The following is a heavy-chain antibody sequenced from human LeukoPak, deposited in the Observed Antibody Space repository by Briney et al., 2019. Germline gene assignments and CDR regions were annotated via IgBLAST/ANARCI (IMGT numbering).Heavy chain of an antibody. CDR3: AREDCSSTSCYFHYYYGMDV. D-gene: IGHD2-2*01. Sequence: ASVNVSCKASGGTFSSYAISWVRQAPGQGLEWMGGIIPIFGTANYAQKFQGRVTITADESTSTAYMELSSLRSEDTAVYYCAREDCSSTSCYFHYYYGMDVWGQGTTVTVSS. CDR2: IIPIFGTA. J-gene: IGHJ6*02. V-gene: IGHV1-69*13. CDR1: GGTFSSYA.